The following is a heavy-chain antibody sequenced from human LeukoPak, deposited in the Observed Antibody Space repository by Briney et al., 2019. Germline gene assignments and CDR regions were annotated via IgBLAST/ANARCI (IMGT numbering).Heavy chain of an antibody. D-gene: IGHD3-10*01. CDR2: ISYVGTNE. J-gene: IGHJ4*02. Sequence: GGSLRLSCAASGFTFSSYGMHWVRQAPGKGLEWVAVISYVGTNEYYADSVKGRFTISRDNSKNTLYLQMNSLRAEDTAVYNCARGLGGSGSPPLYWGQGTLVTVSS. V-gene: IGHV3-30*03. CDR3: ARGLGGSGSPPLY. CDR1: GFTFSSYG.